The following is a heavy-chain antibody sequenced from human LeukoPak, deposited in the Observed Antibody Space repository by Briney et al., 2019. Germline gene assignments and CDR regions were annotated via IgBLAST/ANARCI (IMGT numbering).Heavy chain of an antibody. J-gene: IGHJ4*02. Sequence: GGSLRLSCAASGFTFSTYAMSWVRQAPGKGLEWVSAISGTGGDTFYADSVKGRFTISRDNSKNTLYLQMNSLRAEDTAVYYCAKDRKYSSGWYQGYWGQGTLVTVSS. CDR3: AKDRKYSSGWYQGY. CDR1: GFTFSTYA. D-gene: IGHD6-19*01. CDR2: ISGTGGDT. V-gene: IGHV3-23*01.